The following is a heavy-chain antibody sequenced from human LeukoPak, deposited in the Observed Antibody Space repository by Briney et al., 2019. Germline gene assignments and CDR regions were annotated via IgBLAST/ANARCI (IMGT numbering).Heavy chain of an antibody. CDR1: GGSFSGYY. J-gene: IGHJ6*03. CDR2: INHSGST. CDR3: ARARGWLLYYYMDV. Sequence: SETLSLTCAVYGGSFSGYYWSWIRQPPGKGLEWIGEINHSGSTNYNPSLKSRVTISVDTSKNQFSLKLSSVTAADTAVYYCARARGWLLYYYMDVWGKGTTVTVSS. D-gene: IGHD3-22*01. V-gene: IGHV4-34*01.